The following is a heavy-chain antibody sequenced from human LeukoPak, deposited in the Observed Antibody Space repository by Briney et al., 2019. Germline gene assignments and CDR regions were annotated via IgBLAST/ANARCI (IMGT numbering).Heavy chain of an antibody. CDR3: ARVQLVDYYYYSYMDV. V-gene: IGHV3-48*01. D-gene: IGHD6-6*01. CDR2: ISSSSSTI. CDR1: GFTFSSYS. J-gene: IGHJ6*03. Sequence: GGSLRLSCAASGFTFSSYSMNWVRQAPGKGLEWVSYISSSSSTIYSADSVKGRFTISRDNAKNSLYLQMNSLRAEDTALYYCARVQLVDYYYYSYMDVWGKGTTVTVSS.